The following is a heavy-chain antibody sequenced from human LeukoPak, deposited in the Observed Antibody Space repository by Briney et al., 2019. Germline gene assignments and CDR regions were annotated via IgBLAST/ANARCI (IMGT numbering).Heavy chain of an antibody. CDR2: ISYDGSNK. CDR1: GFTFSSYG. J-gene: IGHJ6*03. D-gene: IGHD3-3*01. V-gene: IGHV3-30*18. CDR3: AKLNDFYYYMDV. Sequence: GGSLRLSCAASGFTFSSYGMHWVRRAPGKGLEWVAVISYDGSNKYYADSVKGRFTISRDNSKNTLYLQMNSLRAEDTAVYYCAKLNDFYYYMDVWGKGTTVTVSS.